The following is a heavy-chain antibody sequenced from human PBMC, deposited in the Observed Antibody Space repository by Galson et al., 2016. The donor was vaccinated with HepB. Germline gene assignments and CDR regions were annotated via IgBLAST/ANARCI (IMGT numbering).Heavy chain of an antibody. Sequence: SETLSLTCVVSGASISSTNWWNWVRQPPGKGLEWIGEIYHSGSTKYSPSLESRVTLEVDKAKNLFSLRLTSVTAADTAVYYCASRIYITSWYAPVLSYWGQGSLVTVSS. V-gene: IGHV4-4*02. D-gene: IGHD2-2*01. CDR1: GASISSTNW. CDR3: ASRIYITSWYAPVLSY. CDR2: IYHSGST. J-gene: IGHJ4*02.